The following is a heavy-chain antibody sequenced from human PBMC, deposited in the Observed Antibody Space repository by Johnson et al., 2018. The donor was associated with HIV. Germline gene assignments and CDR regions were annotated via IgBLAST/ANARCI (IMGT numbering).Heavy chain of an antibody. D-gene: IGHD1-7*01. CDR2: IKSKTDGGTT. CDR3: ARASNYEYDAFDI. Sequence: VQLVESGGGVVQPGRPLRLSCAASGFIFSGFGLHWVRQAPGKGLEWVGRIKSKTDGGTTDYAAPVKGRFTISRDDSKNTLYLQMNSLRAGDTAVYYCARASNYEYDAFDIWGQGTMVTVSS. J-gene: IGHJ3*02. CDR1: GFIFSGFG. V-gene: IGHV3-15*01.